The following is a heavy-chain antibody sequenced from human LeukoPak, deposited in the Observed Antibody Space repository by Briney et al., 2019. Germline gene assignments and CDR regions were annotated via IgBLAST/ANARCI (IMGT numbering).Heavy chain of an antibody. J-gene: IGHJ6*02. CDR3: ALDGDSYYYYGMDV. CDR1: GYTFTGYY. V-gene: IGHV1-2*02. Sequence: ASVKVSCKASGYTFTGYYMHCVRQAPGQGLEWMGWINPNSGGTNYAQKFQGRVTMTRDTSISTAYMELSRLRSDDTAVYYCALDGDSYYYYGMDVWGQGTTVTVSS. CDR2: INPNSGGT. D-gene: IGHD4-17*01.